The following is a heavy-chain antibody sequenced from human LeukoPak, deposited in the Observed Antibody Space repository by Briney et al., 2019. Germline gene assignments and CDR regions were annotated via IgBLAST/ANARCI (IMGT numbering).Heavy chain of an antibody. CDR2: ISAYNGNT. Sequence: GASVMVSCKASGYAFTSYGISWVRQAPGQGLEWMGWISAYNGNTNYAQKLQGRVTMTTDTSTSTAYMELRSLRSDDTAVYYCARGPAYYYDSSGYYYWGQGTLVTVSS. CDR3: ARGPAYYYDSSGYYY. V-gene: IGHV1-18*01. D-gene: IGHD3-22*01. CDR1: GYAFTSYG. J-gene: IGHJ4*02.